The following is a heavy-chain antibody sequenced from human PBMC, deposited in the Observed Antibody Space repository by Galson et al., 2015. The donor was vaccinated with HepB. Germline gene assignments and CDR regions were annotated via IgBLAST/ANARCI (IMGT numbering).Heavy chain of an antibody. CDR2: ISYDGSDK. CDR3: AKDFYGSGQGLYYYYMDV. D-gene: IGHD3-10*01. J-gene: IGHJ6*03. V-gene: IGHV3-30*18. Sequence: SLRLSCAASGFSFSSYGIHWVRQAPGKGLEWVAVISYDGSDKYYADSVKGRFTISRDNSKNTLYLQINSLRAEDTALYYCAKDFYGSGQGLYYYYMDVWGKGTTVTVSS. CDR1: GFSFSSYG.